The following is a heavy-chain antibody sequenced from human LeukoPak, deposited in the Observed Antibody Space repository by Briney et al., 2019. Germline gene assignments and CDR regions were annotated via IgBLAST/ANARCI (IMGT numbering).Heavy chain of an antibody. D-gene: IGHD1-26*01. CDR3: AKYSGDYFGDY. CDR2: ISSTGGTT. V-gene: IGHV3-23*01. Sequence: GGALRLSCAASGIIFSCYGMSWVRPAAGKGLEWVSSISSTGGTTYYADSVKGRFSISRYNSKNTLYLQMNSLRVEDTAIYYCAKYSGDYFGDYWGQGNLVTVSS. CDR1: GIIFSCYG. J-gene: IGHJ4*02.